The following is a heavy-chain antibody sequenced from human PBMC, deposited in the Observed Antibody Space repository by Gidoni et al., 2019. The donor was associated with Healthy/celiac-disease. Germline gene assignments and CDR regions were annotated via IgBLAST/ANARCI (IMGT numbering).Heavy chain of an antibody. CDR2: ISAYHGNT. CDR1: GSTFTRYG. J-gene: IGHJ2*01. D-gene: IGHD2-2*01. Sequence: QGPRGESGAERQKPGAAEQGSGKACGSTFTRYGITWVRQAPGPGLEWMGWISAYHGNTNYAQNLQGRVTMTPDTSTSTAYLVRRRLSSDDPAVYYSARVGGYCSSTSCQGVWYFDLWGRGTLVTVSS. V-gene: IGHV1-18*04. CDR3: ARVGGYCSSTSCQGVWYFDL.